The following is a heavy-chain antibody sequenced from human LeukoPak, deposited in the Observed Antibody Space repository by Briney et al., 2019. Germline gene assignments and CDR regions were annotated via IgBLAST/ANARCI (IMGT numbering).Heavy chain of an antibody. J-gene: IGHJ5*02. CDR2: INSDGSST. D-gene: IGHD6-13*01. V-gene: IGHV3-74*01. Sequence: GGSLRLSCAASGLTFNSYWMHWVRQAPGKGLVWVSRINSDGSSTNYADSVKGRFTISRDNAKNTLYLQMNSLRAEDTAVYYCARGGYSSSWTWGQGTLVTVSS. CDR1: GLTFNSYW. CDR3: ARGGYSSSWT.